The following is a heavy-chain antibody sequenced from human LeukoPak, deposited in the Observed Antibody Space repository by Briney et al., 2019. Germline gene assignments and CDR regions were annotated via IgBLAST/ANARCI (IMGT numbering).Heavy chain of an antibody. D-gene: IGHD3-10*01. Sequence: ASVKVSCKASGYTFTGYYMHWVRQAPGQGLEWMGWINPNSGGTNYAQKFQGRVTMTRDTSISTAYMELSSLRSEDTAVYYCARGNYYGSGSYYRVHYYYYYMDVWGKGTTVTVSS. J-gene: IGHJ6*03. CDR2: INPNSGGT. CDR1: GYTFTGYY. CDR3: ARGNYYGSGSYYRVHYYYYYMDV. V-gene: IGHV1-2*02.